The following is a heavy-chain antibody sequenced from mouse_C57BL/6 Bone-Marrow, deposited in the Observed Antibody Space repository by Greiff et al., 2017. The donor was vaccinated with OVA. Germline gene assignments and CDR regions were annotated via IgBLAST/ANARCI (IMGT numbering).Heavy chain of an antibody. V-gene: IGHV1-66*01. CDR1: GYSFTSYY. J-gene: IGHJ3*01. Sequence: VQLQESGPELVKPGASVKISCKASGYSFTSYYIHWVKQRPGQGLEWIGWIYPGSGTPKYNEKFKGKATLTADTSSSTAYMQLSSLTSEDSAVYYCARKGIYYGYAWFAYWGQGTLVTVSA. CDR2: IYPGSGTP. CDR3: ARKGIYYGYAWFAY. D-gene: IGHD2-2*01.